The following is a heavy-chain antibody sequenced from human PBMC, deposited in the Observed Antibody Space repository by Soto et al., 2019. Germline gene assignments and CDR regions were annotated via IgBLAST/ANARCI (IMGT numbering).Heavy chain of an antibody. D-gene: IGHD2-2*01. J-gene: IGHJ5*02. CDR3: ARGLGAFVVVPAAHWFDP. Sequence: QVQLVQSGAEEKKPGASVKVSCKASGYTFTSYAMHWVRQAPGQRLEWMGWINAGNGNTKYSQKFQGRVTITRDTSASTAYMELSSLRSEDTAVYYCARGLGAFVVVPAAHWFDPWGQGTLVTVSS. CDR2: INAGNGNT. V-gene: IGHV1-3*05. CDR1: GYTFTSYA.